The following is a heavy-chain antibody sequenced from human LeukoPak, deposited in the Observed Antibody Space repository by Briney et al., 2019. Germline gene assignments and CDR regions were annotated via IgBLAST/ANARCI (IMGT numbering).Heavy chain of an antibody. CDR3: AREMPTTETFDY. CDR1: GFTFSSYG. J-gene: IGHJ4*02. Sequence: QPGRSLRLSCAASGFTFSSYGMHWVRQAPGKGLEWVAVISYDGSNKYYADSVKGRFTISRDNSKNTLYLQMSSLRAEDTAVYYCAREMPTTETFDYWGQGTLVTVSS. CDR2: ISYDGSNK. D-gene: IGHD5-24*01. V-gene: IGHV3-30*03.